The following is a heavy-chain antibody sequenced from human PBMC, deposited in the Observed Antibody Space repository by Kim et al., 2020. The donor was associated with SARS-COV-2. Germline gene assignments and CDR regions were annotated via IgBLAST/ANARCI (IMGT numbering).Heavy chain of an antibody. CDR2: INAGDGNT. J-gene: IGHJ4*02. CDR3: ARVSARVGPISTVTHFDQ. D-gene: IGHD4-4*01. CDR1: GYTFTSYA. Sequence: ASVKVSCKASGYTFTSYAMNWVRQAPGQRLEWMGWINAGDGNTKYSQKFQGRVTISRDTSATTAYMELSSLRSEDTAVYYCARVSARVGPISTVTHFDQWGQGTLVTAST. V-gene: IGHV1-3*01.